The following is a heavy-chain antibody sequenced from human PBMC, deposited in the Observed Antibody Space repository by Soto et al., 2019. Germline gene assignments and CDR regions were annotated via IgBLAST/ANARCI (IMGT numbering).Heavy chain of an antibody. D-gene: IGHD2-15*01. CDR3: ARERYCSGGSCVYFDY. CDR1: GFTFSSYA. CDR2: ISYDGSNK. J-gene: IGHJ4*02. V-gene: IGHV3-30-3*01. Sequence: GGSLRLSCAASGFTFSSYAMHWVRQAPGKGLEWVAVISYDGSNKYYADSVKGRFTISRDNSKNTLYLQMNSLRAEDTAVYYCARERYCSGGSCVYFDYWGQGTLVTVSS.